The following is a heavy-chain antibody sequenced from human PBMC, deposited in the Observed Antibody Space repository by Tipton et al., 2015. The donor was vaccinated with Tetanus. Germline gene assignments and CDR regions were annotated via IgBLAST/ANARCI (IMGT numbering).Heavy chain of an antibody. V-gene: IGHV4-34*01. D-gene: IGHD2-8*02. J-gene: IGHJ4*02. CDR3: ARVASYWSYYYFDS. Sequence: AGLVKPSETLSLTCAVNAGSFRGYFWNWVRQTPGKGLEWIGQINHSGTTNYNPSLERRVTMSVDPSQNRVSLQLSSVTAADTAVYFCARVASYWSYYYFDSWGQGTPVTVSS. CDR2: INHSGTT. CDR1: AGSFRGYF.